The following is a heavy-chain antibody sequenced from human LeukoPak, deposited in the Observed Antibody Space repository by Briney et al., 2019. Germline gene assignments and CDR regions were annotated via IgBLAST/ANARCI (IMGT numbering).Heavy chain of an antibody. V-gene: IGHV5-51*01. CDR2: IYPDDSDT. D-gene: IGHD6-19*01. J-gene: IGHJ6*02. CDR3: ARIQWLDIGHYYGMDV. Sequence: GESLKISCKGSGYSFTSYWIGWVRQMPGKGLEWMGIIYPDDSDTRYSPSFQGQVTISADKSISTAYLQWSSLKASDTAMYYCARIQWLDIGHYYGMDVWGQGTTVTVSS. CDR1: GYSFTSYW.